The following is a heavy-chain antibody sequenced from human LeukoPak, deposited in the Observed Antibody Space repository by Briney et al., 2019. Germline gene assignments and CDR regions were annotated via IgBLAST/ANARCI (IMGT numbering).Heavy chain of an antibody. CDR3: AGHHPRNTVDF. V-gene: IGHV4-59*08. CDR2: ISDIGSI. Sequence: SETLSLTCGVSGDSISGYYWSWIRQPPGKGLEWIAYISDIGSINYNPSLKSRVTISLDTSKNQFSLKLSSVTAADTAVYYCAGHHPRNTVDFWGQGTLVTVSS. J-gene: IGHJ4*02. D-gene: IGHD2/OR15-2a*01. CDR1: GDSISGYY.